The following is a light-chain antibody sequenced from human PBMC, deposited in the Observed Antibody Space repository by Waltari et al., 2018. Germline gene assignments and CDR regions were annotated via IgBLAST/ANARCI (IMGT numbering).Light chain of an antibody. J-gene: IGLJ7*01. V-gene: IGLV2-18*02. CDR1: NSYIASYHG. CDR3: CSYGTGSTLF. Sequence: QSALTQPPSVSKSPGQSVTISCTGINSYIASYHGVSWYQHKSGTAPRLLLYDVNKRPSGVSDRFSGSKSDNTASLTISGLQSEDEADYYCCSYGTGSTLFFGGGTRLTVL. CDR2: DVN.